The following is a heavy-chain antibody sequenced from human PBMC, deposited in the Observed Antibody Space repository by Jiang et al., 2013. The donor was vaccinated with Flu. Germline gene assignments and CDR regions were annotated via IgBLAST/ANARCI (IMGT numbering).Heavy chain of an antibody. Sequence: QLVESGGGLVQPGGSLRLSCAASGFTFSNNWMHWVRQAPGKGLEWVSRISNDGSRTSYGDSVKGRFTISRDNAKNTVYLQMNSLRAEDTAVYYCAGDGFRTAWGQGTLVTVSS. CDR3: AGDGFRTA. J-gene: IGHJ5*02. CDR1: GFTFSNNW. CDR2: ISNDGSRT. V-gene: IGHV3-74*01. D-gene: IGHD1-1*01.